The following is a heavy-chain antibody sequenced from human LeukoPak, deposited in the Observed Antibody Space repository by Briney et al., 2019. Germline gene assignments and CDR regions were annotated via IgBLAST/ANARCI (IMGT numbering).Heavy chain of an antibody. D-gene: IGHD3-10*01. CDR3: ARQRSESDDAFEI. J-gene: IGHJ3*02. CDR1: GGSISSYY. Sequence: SETLSLTCTVSGGSISSYYWSWIRQPPGKGLEWLGYIYNSGSTNYNPSLKSRVTISVDTSKNQFSLKLSSVTAADTAVYYCARQRSESDDAFEIWGQGIRVTVAS. V-gene: IGHV4-59*08. CDR2: IYNSGST.